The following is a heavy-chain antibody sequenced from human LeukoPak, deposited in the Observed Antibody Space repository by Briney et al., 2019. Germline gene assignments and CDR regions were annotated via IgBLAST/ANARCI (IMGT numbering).Heavy chain of an antibody. CDR3: ARVRDRMKGYKFDY. CDR2: INPNSTTT. CDR1: GYTFAGYY. V-gene: IGHV1-2*02. D-gene: IGHD5-18*01. J-gene: IGHJ4*02. Sequence: ASVKVSCKASGYTFAGYYVHWVRQAPGQGLEWMGWINPNSTTTHYAQKFQGRVTMTRDTSISTAYMELRRLRSDDTATYCCARVRDRMKGYKFDYWGQGTLVTVSS.